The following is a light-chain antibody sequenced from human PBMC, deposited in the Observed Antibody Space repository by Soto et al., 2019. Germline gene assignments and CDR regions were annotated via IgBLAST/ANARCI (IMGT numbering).Light chain of an antibody. Sequence: EIVMTQSPLSLPVTPGEPASISCRSSQSLLYSNGYNYLEWYLQKPGQSPQLLIYLGSNRASGVPDRFSGSGSGTDFTLNISRVEAEDVGVYYCMQTLQTWTFGQGTKVEIK. J-gene: IGKJ1*01. CDR2: LGS. CDR3: MQTLQTWT. V-gene: IGKV2-28*01. CDR1: QSLLYSNGYNY.